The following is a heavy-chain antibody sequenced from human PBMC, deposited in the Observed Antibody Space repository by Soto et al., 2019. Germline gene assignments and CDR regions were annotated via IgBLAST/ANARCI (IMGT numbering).Heavy chain of an antibody. V-gene: IGHV3-33*01. CDR3: ARDRGSYFDY. CDR2: ILYDGSDK. CDR1: GFTFSYSG. Sequence: QVHLVESGGGVVRPGRSLRLSGAASGFTFSYSGMHWVRQAPGKGLDWVALILYDGSDKYYADSVKGRFTISRDNSKNTLYPQMSSLRVEDTAVYYCARDRGSYFDYWGQGTLVTVSS. J-gene: IGHJ4*02. D-gene: IGHD1-26*01.